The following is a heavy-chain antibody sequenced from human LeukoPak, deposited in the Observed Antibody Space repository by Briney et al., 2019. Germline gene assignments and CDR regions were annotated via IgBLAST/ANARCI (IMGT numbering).Heavy chain of an antibody. D-gene: IGHD3-9*01. V-gene: IGHV4-59*08. CDR3: ARHGYDILSGLI. J-gene: IGHJ3*02. CDR1: GGSISSDY. Sequence: PSETLSLTCTVSGGSISSDYWSWVRQPPGKGLEWIGYIYYSGSTNYNPSLKSRVTISVDTSKNQFSLKHSSVTAADTAVYYCARHGYDILSGLIWGQGTMVTVSS. CDR2: IYYSGST.